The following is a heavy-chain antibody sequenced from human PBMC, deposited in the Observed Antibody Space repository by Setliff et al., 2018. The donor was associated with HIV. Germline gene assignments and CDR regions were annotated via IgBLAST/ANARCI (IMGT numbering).Heavy chain of an antibody. CDR2: VSTSGST. CDR1: GGSISTYY. J-gene: IGHJ5*02. Sequence: PSETLSLTCSVSGGSISTYYWSWIRQPAGKGLEWIGRVSTSGSTKYNPSLKSRVTMSLDTSKNEFSLKLSSVTAADTAVYYCARGKIIYSYFDTWGQGILVTVSS. D-gene: IGHD5-18*01. V-gene: IGHV4-4*07. CDR3: ARGKIIYSYFDT.